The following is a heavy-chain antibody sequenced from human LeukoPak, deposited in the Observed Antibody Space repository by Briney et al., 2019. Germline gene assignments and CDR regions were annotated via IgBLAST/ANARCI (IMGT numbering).Heavy chain of an antibody. J-gene: IGHJ4*02. Sequence: GGSLRLSCTASGFTFGDYVSWVRQAPGKGLEWVGFIRSKAYGGTTEYAASVKGRFTISRDDSKSIAYLQMNSLKTEDTAVYYCSGSFGELTFFDYWGQGTLVTVSS. V-gene: IGHV3-49*04. CDR3: SGSFGELTFFDY. D-gene: IGHD3-10*01. CDR2: IRSKAYGGTT. CDR1: GFTFGDYV.